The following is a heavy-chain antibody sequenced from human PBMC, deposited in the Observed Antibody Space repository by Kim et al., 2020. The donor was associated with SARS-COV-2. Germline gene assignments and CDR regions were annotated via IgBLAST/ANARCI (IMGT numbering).Heavy chain of an antibody. D-gene: IGHD3-22*01. Sequence: SETLSLTCAVYGGSFSGYYWSWIRQPPGKGLEWIGEINHSGSTNYNPSLKSRVTISVDTSKNQFSLKLSSVTAADTAVYYCARGGGGYYDSSGYFYYYGMDVWGQGTTVTVSS. V-gene: IGHV4-34*01. CDR2: INHSGST. CDR1: GGSFSGYY. J-gene: IGHJ6*02. CDR3: ARGGGGYYDSSGYFYYYGMDV.